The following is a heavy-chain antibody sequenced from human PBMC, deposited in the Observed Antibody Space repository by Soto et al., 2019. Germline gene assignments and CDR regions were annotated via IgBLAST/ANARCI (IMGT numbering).Heavy chain of an antibody. J-gene: IGHJ5*01. V-gene: IGHV4-30-4*02. CDR1: GGSISSGYSY. CDR2: ISYSAST. D-gene: IGHD2-2*01. CDR3: ARCRDDCSNPSPYIGAWFDP. Sequence: PSATLSLTCTVSGGSISSGYSYWTWIRQPPGKAPEWIGYISYSASTVYNPSLKSRVIISVDTSEKQFSLKGTSVTGAATRVYNCARCRDDCSNPSPYIGAWFDPWGQESMVTVSS.